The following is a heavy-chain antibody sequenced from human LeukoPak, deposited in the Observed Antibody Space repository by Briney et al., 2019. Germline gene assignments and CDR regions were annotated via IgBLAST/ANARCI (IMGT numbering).Heavy chain of an antibody. CDR3: ARGIPSGGSSGWVNWFDP. V-gene: IGHV6-1*01. CDR1: GDSVSSNSAA. Sequence: SQTLSLTCAISGDSVSSNSAAWNWIRQSPSRGLEWLGRTYYRSKWYNDYAVSVKSRITINPDTSKNQLSLQLNSVTPEDTAVYYCARGIPSGGSSGWVNWFDPWGQGTLVTVSS. CDR2: TYYRSKWYN. D-gene: IGHD6-19*01. J-gene: IGHJ5*02.